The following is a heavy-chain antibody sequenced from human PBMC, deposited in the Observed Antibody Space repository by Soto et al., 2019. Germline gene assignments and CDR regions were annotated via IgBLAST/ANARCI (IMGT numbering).Heavy chain of an antibody. D-gene: IGHD4-17*01. CDR3: AKAPDFGDGVADY. J-gene: IGHJ4*02. V-gene: IGHV1-2*02. Sequence: QVQLVQSGAEVKKPGASVRVSCQASGYSFTDYYIHWVRQAPGQGFEWMGWINTNTGGTDYAQKFQGRATMTRDTSITTIYLNLSGLRTDDSATYYCAKAPDFGDGVADYWGPGTLVTVSS. CDR1: GYSFTDYY. CDR2: INTNTGGT.